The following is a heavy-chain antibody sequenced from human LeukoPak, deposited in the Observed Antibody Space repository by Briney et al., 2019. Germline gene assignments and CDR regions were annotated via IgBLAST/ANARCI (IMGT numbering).Heavy chain of an antibody. CDR3: ARGQRMDV. J-gene: IGHJ6*02. CDR1: GGSITSYY. V-gene: IGHV4-59*10. Sequence: SETLSLTCAVSGGSITSYYWTWIRQPAGKGLEWVGRIYTSGNTNYNHSLKSGVTMSLDTSKNQLSLKLSSVTAADTAVYYCARGQRMDVWGQGTTVTVSS. CDR2: IYTSGNT. D-gene: IGHD5-24*01.